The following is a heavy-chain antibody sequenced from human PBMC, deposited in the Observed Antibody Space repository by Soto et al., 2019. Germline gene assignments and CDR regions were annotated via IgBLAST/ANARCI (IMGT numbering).Heavy chain of an antibody. CDR3: AKSWKQLWSLFDY. CDR2: ISGSGGST. Sequence: EVQLLESGGGLVQPGGSLRLSCAASGFTFSSYAMSWVRQAPGKGLEWVSAISGSGGSTYYADSVKGRFTISRDNSKNTRYLQMNSLRAEDTAVYYCAKSWKQLWSLFDYWGQGTLVTVSS. V-gene: IGHV3-23*01. D-gene: IGHD5-18*01. CDR1: GFTFSSYA. J-gene: IGHJ4*02.